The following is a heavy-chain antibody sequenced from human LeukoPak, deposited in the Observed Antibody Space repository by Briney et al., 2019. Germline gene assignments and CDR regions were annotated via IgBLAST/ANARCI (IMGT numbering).Heavy chain of an antibody. Sequence: SCKASGYTFTGYYMHWVRQAPGKGLEWVAVISYDGSNKYYADSVKGRFTISRDNSKNTLYLQMNSLRAEDTAVYYCAKASGYYDSSGYYWDYWGQGTLVTVSS. CDR2: ISYDGSNK. CDR1: GYTFTGYY. V-gene: IGHV3-30*18. D-gene: IGHD3-22*01. J-gene: IGHJ4*02. CDR3: AKASGYYDSSGYYWDY.